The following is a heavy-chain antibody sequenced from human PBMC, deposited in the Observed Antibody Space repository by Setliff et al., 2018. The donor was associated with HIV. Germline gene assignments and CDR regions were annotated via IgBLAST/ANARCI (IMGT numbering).Heavy chain of an antibody. J-gene: IGHJ4*02. D-gene: IGHD6-13*01. CDR2: IDTDGSIT. Sequence: PGGSLRLSCAASGFIFSSKWMHWVRQVPGKGLVWVSRIDTDGSITSYADSVKGRFTISRDNAKSTLYLQMNNLRAEDTALYYCARSRAAGFDYWGQGTLVTVSS. CDR1: GFIFSSKW. CDR3: ARSRAAGFDY. V-gene: IGHV3-74*01.